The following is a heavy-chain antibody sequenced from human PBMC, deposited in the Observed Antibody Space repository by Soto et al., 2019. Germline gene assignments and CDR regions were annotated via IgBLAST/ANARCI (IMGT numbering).Heavy chain of an antibody. D-gene: IGHD6-13*01. CDR2: ISSSSSTI. Sequence: GGSLRLSCAASGFTFSSYSMNWVRQAPGKGLEWVSYISSSSSTIYYADSVKGRFTISRDNAKNSLYLQMNSLRDEDTAVYYCARGEGSSWENYYYCGMDVWGQGTTVTVSS. CDR1: GFTFSSYS. V-gene: IGHV3-48*02. CDR3: ARGEGSSWENYYYCGMDV. J-gene: IGHJ6*02.